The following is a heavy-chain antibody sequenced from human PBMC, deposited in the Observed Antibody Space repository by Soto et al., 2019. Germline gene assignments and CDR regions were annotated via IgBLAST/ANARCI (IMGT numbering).Heavy chain of an antibody. CDR3: AREGKGLSLDY. Sequence: ASVEVSWKASGYSFASYDIDWVRQATGQGLEWMGWMNPNSGNTGYAQKFQGRGTMTRNTSRSTAYMELRSLRSEDTAVYYCAREGKGLSLDYWGQGTLVTVSS. CDR2: MNPNSGNT. V-gene: IGHV1-8*01. D-gene: IGHD3-22*01. CDR1: GYSFASYD. J-gene: IGHJ4*02.